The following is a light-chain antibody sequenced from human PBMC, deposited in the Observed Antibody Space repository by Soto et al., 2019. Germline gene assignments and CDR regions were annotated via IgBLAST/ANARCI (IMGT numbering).Light chain of an antibody. J-gene: IGKJ1*01. CDR1: QSVSNN. CDR3: QRYNNWPPWT. CDR2: DAS. V-gene: IGKV3-15*01. Sequence: ILMTQSPATLSVSPGERATLSCRASQSVSNNLAWYQQKPGQAPRLLIYDASTRATGIPARFSGSGSGTEFTLTSSGLQSDDFAVYYCQRYNNWPPWTFGQGTKVEIK.